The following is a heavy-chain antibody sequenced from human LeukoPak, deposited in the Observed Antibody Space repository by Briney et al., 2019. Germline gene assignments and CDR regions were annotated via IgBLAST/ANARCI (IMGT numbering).Heavy chain of an antibody. CDR1: GFTFSSYG. D-gene: IGHD5-24*01. CDR2: IRYDGSNK. Sequence: GGSLRLSCAASGFTFSSYGMHWVRQAPGKGLEWVAFIRYDGSNKYYLDSVKGRFTITRDSSQNTLFLQMNSLRPEDTAVYYCAKGPKQLLIRRSVWAYMDVWGKGTTVTISS. J-gene: IGHJ6*03. V-gene: IGHV3-30*02. CDR3: AKGPKQLLIRRSVWAYMDV.